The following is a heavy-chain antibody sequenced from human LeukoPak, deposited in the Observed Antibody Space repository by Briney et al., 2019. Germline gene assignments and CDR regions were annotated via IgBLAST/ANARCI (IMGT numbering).Heavy chain of an antibody. CDR3: WAAAGPTEDY. V-gene: IGHV3-30-3*01. Sequence: GGSLRLSCAASGFTFSSYAMHWVRQAPGKGVEWVAVISYDGSNKYYADSVKGRFTISRDNSKNTLYLQMNSLRAEDTAVYYCWAAAGPTEDYWGQGTLVTVSS. D-gene: IGHD6-13*01. CDR1: GFTFSSYA. J-gene: IGHJ4*02. CDR2: ISYDGSNK.